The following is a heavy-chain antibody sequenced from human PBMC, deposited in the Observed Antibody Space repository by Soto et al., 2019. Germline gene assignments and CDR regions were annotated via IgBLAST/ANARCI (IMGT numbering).Heavy chain of an antibody. CDR3: ARASGGGYDSVLSY. CDR1: GYTFSSYG. V-gene: IGHV1-18*01. CDR2: ISVHNGKR. Sequence: QVQLVQSGAEVKKPGASVNVSCKAYGYTFSSYGISWVRQAPGQGLEWMGWISVHNGKRKYAQKLQGRVTMTTDTSTSTAYKEVRSLRSDDTAVYYCARASGGGYDSVLSYWGQGTLVTVSS. J-gene: IGHJ4*02. D-gene: IGHD5-12*01.